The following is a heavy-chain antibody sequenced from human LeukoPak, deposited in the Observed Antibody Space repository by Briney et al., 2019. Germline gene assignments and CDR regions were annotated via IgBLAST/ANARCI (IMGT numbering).Heavy chain of an antibody. J-gene: IGHJ4*02. V-gene: IGHV4-31*03. CDR2: IYSRGST. D-gene: IGHD4-17*01. CDR1: GGSMSSGGYQ. CDR3: ARASGDFIYFDY. Sequence: SETLYLTCTVSGGSMSSGGYQWSWIRQHPGKGLEWIGYIYSRGSTYYNPSLTRRVTISLDTSKNEFSLKLRSVTAADTALYYCARASGDFIYFDYWGQGTLVTVSS.